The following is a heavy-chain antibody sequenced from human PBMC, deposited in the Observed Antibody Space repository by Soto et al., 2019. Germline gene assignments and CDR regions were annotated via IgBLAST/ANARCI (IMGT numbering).Heavy chain of an antibody. CDR2: IKQDGSEK. D-gene: IGHD6-13*01. J-gene: IGHJ4*02. CDR3: ARGPWIGKAGDFDY. Sequence: GSLRLSCAASGFTFSSYWMSWVRQAPGKGLEWVANIKQDGSEKYYVDSVKGRFTISRDNAKNSLYLQMNSLRAEDTAVYYCARGPWIGKAGDFDYWGQGTLVTVSS. V-gene: IGHV3-7*01. CDR1: GFTFSSYW.